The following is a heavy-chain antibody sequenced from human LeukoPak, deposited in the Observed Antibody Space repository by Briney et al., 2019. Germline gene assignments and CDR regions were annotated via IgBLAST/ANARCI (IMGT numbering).Heavy chain of an antibody. D-gene: IGHD6-13*01. Sequence: PGGSLRLSCAASGFTLSSYAMSWVRQAPGKGLEWVSAISGSGGSTYYADSVKGRFTISRDNSKNTLYLQMNSLRAEDTAVYYCAPGHSSSWRLAEYFQHWGQGTLVTVSS. CDR3: APGHSSSWRLAEYFQH. V-gene: IGHV3-23*01. CDR2: ISGSGGST. J-gene: IGHJ1*01. CDR1: GFTLSSYA.